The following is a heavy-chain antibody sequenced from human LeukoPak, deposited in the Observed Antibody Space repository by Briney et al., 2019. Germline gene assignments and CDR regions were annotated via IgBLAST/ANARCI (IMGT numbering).Heavy chain of an antibody. D-gene: IGHD2-8*02. V-gene: IGHV4-59*08. CDR2: IYYSGST. CDR3: AGHHPRNTVDF. J-gene: IGHJ4*02. Sequence: SETLSLTCTVSGGSISSYYWSWIGQPPGQGLEWIEYIYYSGSTNYNPSLKSRVTISVDTSKNQFSLKLSSVTAADTAVYYCAGHHPRNTVDFWGQGTLVTVSS. CDR1: GGSISSYY.